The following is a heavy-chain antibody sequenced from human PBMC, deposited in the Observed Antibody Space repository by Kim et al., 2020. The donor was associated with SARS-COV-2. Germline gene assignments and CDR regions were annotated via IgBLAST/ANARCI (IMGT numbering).Heavy chain of an antibody. CDR3: AKDRDIVVVVAALSG. D-gene: IGHD2-15*01. V-gene: IGHV3-30*18. CDR2: ISYDGSNK. Sequence: GGSLRLSCAASGFTFSSYGMHWVRQAPGKGLEWVAVISYDGSNKYYADSVKGRFTISRDNSKNTLYLQMNSLRAEDTAVYYCAKDRDIVVVVAALSGWG. CDR1: GFTFSSYG. J-gene: IGHJ1*01.